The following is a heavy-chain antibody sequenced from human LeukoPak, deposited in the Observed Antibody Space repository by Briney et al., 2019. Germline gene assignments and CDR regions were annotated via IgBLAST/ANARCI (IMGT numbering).Heavy chain of an antibody. J-gene: IGHJ4*02. CDR1: GFTFSSYA. Sequence: PGGSLRLSCAASGFTFSSYAVSWVRQAPGKGLEWVSAICGSGGSTYYADSVKGRFTISRDNSKNTLYLQMNSLRAEDTAVYYCAKVVKLQYNYWGQGTLVTVSS. CDR2: ICGSGGST. V-gene: IGHV3-23*01. CDR3: AKVVKLQYNY. D-gene: IGHD3-16*02.